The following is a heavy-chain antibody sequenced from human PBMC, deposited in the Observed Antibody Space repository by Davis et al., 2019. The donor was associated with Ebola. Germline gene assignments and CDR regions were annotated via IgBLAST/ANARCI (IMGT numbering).Heavy chain of an antibody. Sequence: ESLKISCAASGFTFSSYSMNWVRQAPGKGLEWVSSISSSSSYIYYADSVKGRFTISRDNAKNSLYLQMNSLRAEDTAVYYCARVQGQWLAQYYFDYWGQGTLVTVSS. CDR2: ISSSSSYI. D-gene: IGHD6-19*01. CDR3: ARVQGQWLAQYYFDY. CDR1: GFTFSSYS. V-gene: IGHV3-21*01. J-gene: IGHJ4*02.